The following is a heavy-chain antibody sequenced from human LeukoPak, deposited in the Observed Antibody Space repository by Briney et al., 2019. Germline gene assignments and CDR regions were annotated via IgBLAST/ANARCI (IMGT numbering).Heavy chain of an antibody. CDR2: INVVNGAI. D-gene: IGHD3-10*01. Sequence: GGSLRLSCATSGFTLRYYQMNWVRQAPGKGLECVSYINVVNGAIYYADSVKGRFTISGDIATNSVYLQMSSLRAEDTALYYCVRDGNRGYDMDVWGQGTAVTVSS. J-gene: IGHJ6*02. CDR3: VRDGNRGYDMDV. V-gene: IGHV3-48*01. CDR1: GFTLRYYQ.